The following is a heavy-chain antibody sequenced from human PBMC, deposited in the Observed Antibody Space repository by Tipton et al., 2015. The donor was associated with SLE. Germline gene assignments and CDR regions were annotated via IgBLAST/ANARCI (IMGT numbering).Heavy chain of an antibody. J-gene: IGHJ4*02. V-gene: IGHV4-4*09. CDR3: ARLGLKGVDSDF. D-gene: IGHD2-15*01. CDR2: IQGSGNT. CDR1: GDSLSSYY. Sequence: TLSLTCTVSGDSLSSYYWSWIRQPPGKGLEWIGYIQGSGNTYYNPSLKSRVSISVDTSKNQFSLKLSSVTAADTAMYFCARLGLKGVDSDFWGQGTLVTDSS.